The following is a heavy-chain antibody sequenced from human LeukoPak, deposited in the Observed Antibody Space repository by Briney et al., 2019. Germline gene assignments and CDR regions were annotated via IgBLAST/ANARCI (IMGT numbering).Heavy chain of an antibody. CDR3: AKDIAIRGAFDI. CDR1: GFTFDYYA. Sequence: GGSLRLSCAASGFTFDYYAMHWVRQAPGKGLEWVSGISWNSGSIGYADSVKHRFTISRDNANNSLYLQLISLRAEDTALYYCAKDIAIRGAFDIWGQGTMVTVSS. CDR2: ISWNSGSI. D-gene: IGHD2-2*02. J-gene: IGHJ3*02. V-gene: IGHV3-9*01.